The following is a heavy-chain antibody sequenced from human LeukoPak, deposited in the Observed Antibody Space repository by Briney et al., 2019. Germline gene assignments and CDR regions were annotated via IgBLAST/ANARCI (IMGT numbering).Heavy chain of an antibody. Sequence: GESLKISCKASGYTFASSWIGWVRQMPGKGLEWMGIIYPGDPDTRYSPSFADQVTISADKSINTAYLQWSSLKASDTAMYYCARHLLGEAYFMDYWGQGTLVTVSS. CDR3: ARHLLGEAYFMDY. D-gene: IGHD1-26*01. CDR1: GYTFASSW. V-gene: IGHV5-51*01. J-gene: IGHJ4*02. CDR2: IYPGDPDT.